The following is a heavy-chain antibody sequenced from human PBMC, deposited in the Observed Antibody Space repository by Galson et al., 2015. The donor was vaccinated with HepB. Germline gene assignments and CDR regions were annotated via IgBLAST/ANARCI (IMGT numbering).Heavy chain of an antibody. J-gene: IGHJ5*02. CDR1: GFTFSSYA. Sequence: SLRLSCAASGFTFSSYAMHWVRQAPGKGLEWVAVISYDGSNKYYADSVKGRFTISRDNSKNTLYLQMNSLRAEDTAVYYCAREGSEQLVAGWFDPWGQGTLVTVSS. CDR3: AREGSEQLVAGWFDP. V-gene: IGHV3-30-3*01. CDR2: ISYDGSNK. D-gene: IGHD6-6*01.